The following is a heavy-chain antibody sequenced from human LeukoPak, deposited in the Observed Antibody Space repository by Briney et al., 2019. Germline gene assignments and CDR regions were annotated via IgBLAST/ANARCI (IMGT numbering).Heavy chain of an antibody. CDR3: ARGSPYDYIWGSYRPHYFDY. V-gene: IGHV4-31*03. Sequence: PSETLSLTCTVSGVSISSGGYYWSWIPQHPGKGLELIGYIYYSGSTYYNPSLKIRLTISVDTSKNQFSLKLSSVTAADTAVYYCARGSPYDYIWGSYRPHYFDYWGQGTLVTVSS. CDR1: GVSISSGGYY. D-gene: IGHD3-16*02. CDR2: IYYSGST. J-gene: IGHJ4*02.